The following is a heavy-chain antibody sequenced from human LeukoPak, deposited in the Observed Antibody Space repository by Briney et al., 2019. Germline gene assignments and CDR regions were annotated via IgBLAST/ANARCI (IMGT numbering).Heavy chain of an antibody. V-gene: IGHV3-48*01. CDR2: ISNSATTT. CDR1: GFSFSDYN. J-gene: IGHJ4*02. D-gene: IGHD1-26*01. CDR3: VRDLGGRSGH. Sequence: GGSLRLSCAASGFSFSDYNFNWVRQVPGRGLDWVSYISNSATTTYYADSVKGRFSMSRDNVANSLYLQMNSLRAEDTAVYYCVRDLGGRSGHWGQGTLVTVSS.